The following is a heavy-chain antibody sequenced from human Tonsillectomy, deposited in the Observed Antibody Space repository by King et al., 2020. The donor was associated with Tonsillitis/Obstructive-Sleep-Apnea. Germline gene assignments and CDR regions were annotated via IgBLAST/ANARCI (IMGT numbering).Heavy chain of an antibody. J-gene: IGHJ5*02. CDR2: IDPSDSYT. CDR3: ARVAAAGTVVYNWFDP. Sequence: EAQLVQSGAEVKKPGESLRISCKGSGYSFTSYWISWVRQMPGKGLEWMGRIDPSDSYTNYSPPFQGHVTISADKSISTAYLQWSSLKASDTAMYYCARVAAAGTVVYNWFDPWGQGTLVTVSS. V-gene: IGHV5-10-1*01. CDR1: GYSFTSYW. D-gene: IGHD6-13*01.